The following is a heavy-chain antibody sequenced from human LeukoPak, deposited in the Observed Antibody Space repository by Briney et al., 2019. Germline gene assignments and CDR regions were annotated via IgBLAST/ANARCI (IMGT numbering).Heavy chain of an antibody. D-gene: IGHD3-16*01. J-gene: IGHJ4*02. CDR3: ARGHPSPVMITFGGDPWYFDY. Sequence: GASVKVSCKASGYTFTNYGLTWVRQAPGQGLEWLGWISAYNGNTNYAQKLQDRVTLTTDTSTSTVHMELRSLRSDDTAVYYCARGHPSPVMITFGGDPWYFDYWGQGTLVTVSS. V-gene: IGHV1-18*01. CDR1: GYTFTNYG. CDR2: ISAYNGNT.